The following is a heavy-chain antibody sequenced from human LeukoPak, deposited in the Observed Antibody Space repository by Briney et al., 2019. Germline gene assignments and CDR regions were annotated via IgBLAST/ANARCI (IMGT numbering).Heavy chain of an antibody. D-gene: IGHD5-12*01. J-gene: IGHJ4*02. Sequence: GGSVRLSRAASGFIFRCYAMHWVRPARGRGLEYVSAITRNGGTTFYAESGKGRVAIFTDNSKNTIYLQMGSLRAEDMAVYYCARVLGGGYGVLGDYWGQGALVTVSS. CDR1: GFIFRCYA. V-gene: IGHV3-64*02. CDR3: ARVLGGGYGVLGDY. CDR2: ITRNGGTT.